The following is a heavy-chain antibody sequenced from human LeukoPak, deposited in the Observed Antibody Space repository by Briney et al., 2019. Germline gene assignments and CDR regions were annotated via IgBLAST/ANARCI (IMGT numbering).Heavy chain of an antibody. CDR2: ISGSGEGT. CDR1: GFTFSSYS. D-gene: IGHD1-26*01. CDR3: ARSGGRMGSTWLSYFDL. V-gene: IGHV3-23*01. J-gene: IGHJ2*01. Sequence: PGGSLRLSCAASGFTFSSYSMSWVRQAPGKGLEWVAAISGSGEGTSYADSVKGRFTISRDNSKNTVFLQMTGLRVEDMALFYCARSGGRMGSTWLSYFDLWGRGALVTVSS.